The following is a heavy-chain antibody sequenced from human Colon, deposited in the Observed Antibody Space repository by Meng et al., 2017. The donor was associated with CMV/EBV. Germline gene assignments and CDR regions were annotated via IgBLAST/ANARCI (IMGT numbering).Heavy chain of an antibody. CDR3: ARAPYTWNDEGLFDP. CDR1: GYTLAGYY. Sequence: QRPLVPPGAVVTTHTASLTVTCNAIGYTLAGYYLRWVRQAPAQGLEWIGCINPNSGGTNYPQKVQGMVTITRDTSINTAYMELSRPTSDDAALYYFARAPYTWNDEGLFDPWGQGTLVTVSS. J-gene: IGHJ5*02. CDR2: INPNSGGT. D-gene: IGHD1-20*01. V-gene: IGHV1-2*02.